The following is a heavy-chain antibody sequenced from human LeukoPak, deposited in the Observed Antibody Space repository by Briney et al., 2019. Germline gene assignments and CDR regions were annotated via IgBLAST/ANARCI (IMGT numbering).Heavy chain of an antibody. J-gene: IGHJ4*02. CDR2: IRYDGSNK. Sequence: GGSLRLSCAASGFTFSSYGVHWVRQAPGKGLEWVAFIRYDGSNKYYADSVKGRFTISRDNFKNTLYLQMNSLRAEDTALYYCATSARTYIGSSLDYWGQGTLVTVSS. D-gene: IGHD2-15*01. CDR3: ATSARTYIGSSLDY. CDR1: GFTFSSYG. V-gene: IGHV3-30*02.